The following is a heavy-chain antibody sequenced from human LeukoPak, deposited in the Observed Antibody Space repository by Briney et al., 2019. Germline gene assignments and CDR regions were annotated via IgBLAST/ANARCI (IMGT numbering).Heavy chain of an antibody. V-gene: IGHV1-2*02. J-gene: IGHJ4*02. CDR3: ARDKGGYNYDC. CDR1: GYTFTDYY. CDR2: INPNSGGT. Sequence: EASVKVSCRASGYTFTDYYMHWVRQAPGQGLEWMGWINPNSGGTNYAQKFQGRVTMTSDTSISTAYMELSRLTSDDTAVYYCARDKGGYNYDCWAQGTLVTVSS. D-gene: IGHD5-24*01.